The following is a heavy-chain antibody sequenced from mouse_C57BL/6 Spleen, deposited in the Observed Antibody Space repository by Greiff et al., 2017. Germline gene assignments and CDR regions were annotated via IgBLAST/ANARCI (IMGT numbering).Heavy chain of an antibody. CDR1: GFTFTDYY. Sequence: EVKLMESGGGLVQPGGSLSLSCAASGFTFTDYYMSWVRQPPGKALEWLGFIRNKANGHTTEYSASVKGRFTISRDNSQSILYLQMNALRAEDSATYYCARSYDYVFDYWGQGTTLTVSS. J-gene: IGHJ2*01. CDR2: IRNKANGHTT. D-gene: IGHD2-4*01. V-gene: IGHV7-3*01. CDR3: ARSYDYVFDY.